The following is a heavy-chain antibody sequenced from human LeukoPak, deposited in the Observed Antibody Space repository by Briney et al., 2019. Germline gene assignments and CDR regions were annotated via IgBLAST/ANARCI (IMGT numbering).Heavy chain of an antibody. V-gene: IGHV3-23*01. CDR3: AKDSYSSGWSYFDY. J-gene: IGHJ4*01. CDR2: ISGSGGST. Sequence: GGSLRLSCAASGFTFSSYAMSWVRQAPGKGLEWVSAISGSGGSTYYADSVKGRFTISRDNDKNTVYLQMNSLRAGDRAVYYCAKDSYSSGWSYFDYWGHGTLVTVSS. D-gene: IGHD6-19*01. CDR1: GFTFSSYA.